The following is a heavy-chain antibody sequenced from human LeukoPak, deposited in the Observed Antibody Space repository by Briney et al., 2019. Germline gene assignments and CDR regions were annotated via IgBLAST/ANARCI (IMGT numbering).Heavy chain of an antibody. D-gene: IGHD1-26*01. CDR3: ARSVGAFDI. J-gene: IGHJ3*02. CDR2: IYYSGSA. Sequence: PSETLSLTCTVSGGSISSSSYYWGWIRQPPGKGLEWIGSIYYSGSAYYNPSLKSRVTISVDTSKSQFSLKLSSVTAADTAVYYCARSVGAFDIWGQGTMVTVSS. CDR1: GGSISSSSYY. V-gene: IGHV4-39*01.